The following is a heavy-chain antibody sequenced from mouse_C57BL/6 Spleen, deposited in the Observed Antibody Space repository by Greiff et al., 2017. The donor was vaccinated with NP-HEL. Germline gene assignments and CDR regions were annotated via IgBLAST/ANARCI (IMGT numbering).Heavy chain of an antibody. J-gene: IGHJ4*01. V-gene: IGHV14-4*01. D-gene: IGHD2-4*01. Sequence: EVMLVESGAELVRPGASVKLSCTASGFNIKDDYMHWVKQRPEQGLEWIGWIDPENGDTEYASKFQGKATITADTSSNTAYLQLSSLTSEDTAVYYCTCMITPYAMDYWGQGTSVTVSS. CDR3: TCMITPYAMDY. CDR1: GFNIKDDY. CDR2: IDPENGDT.